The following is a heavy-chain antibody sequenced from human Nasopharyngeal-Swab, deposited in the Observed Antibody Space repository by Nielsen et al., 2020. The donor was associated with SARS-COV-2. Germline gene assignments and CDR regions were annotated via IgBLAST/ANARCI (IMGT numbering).Heavy chain of an antibody. D-gene: IGHD4-17*01. CDR3: ARATTVTTGGGGFDP. V-gene: IGHV4-31*03. CDR1: GGSISSGGYY. Sequence: TLSLTCTVSGGSISSGGYYWDWLLDHPWNGLEWIGYIYYSGSTYYNPSLKSRVTISVDTSKNQFSLKLSSVTAADTAVYYCARATTVTTGGGGFDPWGQGTLVTVSS. CDR2: IYYSGST. J-gene: IGHJ5*02.